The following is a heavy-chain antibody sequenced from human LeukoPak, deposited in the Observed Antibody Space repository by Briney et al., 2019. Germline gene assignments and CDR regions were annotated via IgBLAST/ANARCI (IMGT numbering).Heavy chain of an antibody. J-gene: IGHJ3*02. CDR1: GGSFSGYY. CDR2: INHSGST. V-gene: IGHV4-34*01. Sequence: PSETLPLTCAVYGGSFSGYYWSWIRQPPGKGLEWIGEINHSGSTNYNPSLKSRVTISVDTSKNQFSLKLSSVTAADTAVYYCARDFHRRYYDSSGYNAFDIWGQGTMVTVSS. D-gene: IGHD3-22*01. CDR3: ARDFHRRYYDSSGYNAFDI.